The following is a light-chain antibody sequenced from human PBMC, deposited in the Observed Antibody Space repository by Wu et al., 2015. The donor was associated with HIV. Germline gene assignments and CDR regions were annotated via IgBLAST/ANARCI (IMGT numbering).Light chain of an antibody. CDR3: QQLNSFPLT. Sequence: IQLTQSPSSLSASIGDRVDITCRASQDIFTYLAWYQQTPGKAPRVLIYDASTLQSGVSSRFSGSGSGADFTLTISGLQREDFAVYFCQQLNSFPLTFGQGSRLEI. CDR1: QDIFTY. V-gene: IGKV1-13*02. CDR2: DAS. J-gene: IGKJ5*01.